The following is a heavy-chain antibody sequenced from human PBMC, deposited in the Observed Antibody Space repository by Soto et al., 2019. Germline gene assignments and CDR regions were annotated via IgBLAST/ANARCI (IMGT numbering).Heavy chain of an antibody. J-gene: IGHJ4*02. CDR1: GFAFSNHA. CDR3: AKDKGTTPKYCLDY. D-gene: IGHD2-8*02. Sequence: EVQLLESGGGLVQPGGSLRLSCAASGFAFSNHAMNWVRQAPGKGLEWVSGISGSGGSTNYADSVKGRFTISRDNSKNTLYLQMNSLRVEDTAIYYCAKDKGTTPKYCLDYWGQGTLVTVSS. V-gene: IGHV3-23*01. CDR2: ISGSGGST.